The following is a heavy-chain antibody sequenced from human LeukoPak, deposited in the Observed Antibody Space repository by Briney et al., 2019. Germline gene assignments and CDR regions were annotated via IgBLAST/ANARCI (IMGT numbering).Heavy chain of an antibody. Sequence: GGSLRLSCAASGFTFSSYAMHWVRQAPGKGLEYVSAISSNGGSTYYANSVKGRFTISRDNSKNTLYLQMGSLRAEDMAVYYCARDQSADILTGLSWSAPWGQGTLVTVSS. CDR1: GFTFSSYA. J-gene: IGHJ5*02. CDR2: ISSNGGST. CDR3: ARDQSADILTGLSWSAP. D-gene: IGHD3-9*01. V-gene: IGHV3-64*01.